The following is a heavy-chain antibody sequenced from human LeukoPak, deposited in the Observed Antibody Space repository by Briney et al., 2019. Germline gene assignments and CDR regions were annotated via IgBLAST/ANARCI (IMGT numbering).Heavy chain of an antibody. V-gene: IGHV1-18*01. Sequence: ASVKVSCKASGYTFTSYGISWVRQAPGQGLEWMGWISAYNGNTNYAQKLQGRVTITTDTSTSTAYMELRSLRSDDTAVYYCARDLRRRHPHYYHYYMDVWGKGTTVTVSS. CDR1: GYTFTSYG. CDR2: ISAYNGNT. CDR3: ARDLRRRHPHYYHYYMDV. J-gene: IGHJ6*03.